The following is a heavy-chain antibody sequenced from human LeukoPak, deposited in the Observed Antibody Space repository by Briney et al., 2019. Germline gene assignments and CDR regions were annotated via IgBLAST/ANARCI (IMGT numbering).Heavy chain of an antibody. Sequence: PSQTLSLTCTVSGGSISGGGYYWSWIRQHPGKGLEWIGYIYYSGSTYYNPSLKSRVTISVDTSKNQFSLKLSSVTAADTAVYYCARVRNQPLLYIDAFDIWGQGTMVTVSS. D-gene: IGHD2-2*02. CDR1: GGSISGGGYY. J-gene: IGHJ3*02. CDR3: ARVRNQPLLYIDAFDI. V-gene: IGHV4-31*03. CDR2: IYYSGST.